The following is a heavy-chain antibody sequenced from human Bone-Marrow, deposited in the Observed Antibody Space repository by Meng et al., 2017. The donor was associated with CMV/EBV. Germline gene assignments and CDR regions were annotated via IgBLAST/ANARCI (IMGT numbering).Heavy chain of an antibody. CDR2: ISAYNGNT. CDR1: GYTFTSYG. D-gene: IGHD1-26*01. V-gene: IGHV1-18*01. Sequence: ASVKVSCKASGYTFTSYGISWVRQAPGQGLEWMGWISAYNGNTNYAQKLQGRVTMTTDTSTSTAYMELRSLRSDDTAVYYCARGTWELPSSNWFDPWGQGTLVTVSS. CDR3: ARGTWELPSSNWFDP. J-gene: IGHJ5*02.